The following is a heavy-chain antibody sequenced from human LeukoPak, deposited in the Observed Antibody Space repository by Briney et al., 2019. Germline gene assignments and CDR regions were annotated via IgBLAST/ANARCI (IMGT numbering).Heavy chain of an antibody. D-gene: IGHD3-10*01. Sequence: RPGGSLRLSCAASGFTFDDYGMSWVRQAPGKGLEWVSGINWNGGSTGYADSVKGRFTISRDNAKNSLYLQMNSLRAEDTAVYYCARMVRGVMVYYFDYWGQGTLVTVSS. J-gene: IGHJ4*02. CDR3: ARMVRGVMVYYFDY. CDR1: GFTFDDYG. CDR2: INWNGGST. V-gene: IGHV3-20*04.